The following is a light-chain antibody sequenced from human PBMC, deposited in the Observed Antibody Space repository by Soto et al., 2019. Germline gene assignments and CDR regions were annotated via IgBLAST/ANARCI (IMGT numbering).Light chain of an antibody. CDR3: LHHNTSPLT. CDR1: RGISHY. CDR2: GAS. V-gene: IGKV1-17*03. J-gene: IGKJ4*01. Sequence: DIQMTQSPSAMSASVGDRVTSTCRARRGISHYLAWFQKRPGKVPKLLTYGASTLESGVPSRVIGSGSWTAFTLTISSLQPADFATYDCLHHNTSPLTFGGGTKVAMK.